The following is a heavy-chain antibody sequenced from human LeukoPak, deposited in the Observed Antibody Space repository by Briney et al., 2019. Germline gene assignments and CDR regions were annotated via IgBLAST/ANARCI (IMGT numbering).Heavy chain of an antibody. J-gene: IGHJ5*02. D-gene: IGHD2-15*01. CDR1: GYTFTSYY. V-gene: IGHV1-46*01. CDR2: INPSGGST. Sequence: ASVKVSCKASGYTFTSYYMHWVRQAPGQGLEWMGIINPSGGSTSYAQKFQGSVTMTRDMSTSTVYMELSSLRSEDTAVYYCARDLEEAATWFDPWGQGTLVTVSS. CDR3: ARDLEEAATWFDP.